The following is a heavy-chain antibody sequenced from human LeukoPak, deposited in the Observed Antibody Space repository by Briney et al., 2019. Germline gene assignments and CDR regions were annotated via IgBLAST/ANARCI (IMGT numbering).Heavy chain of an antibody. Sequence: GGSLRLSCAASGFTFSSYAMNWVRQAPGKGLEWVAVISYDGSNKYYADSVKGRFTISRDNSKNTLYLQMNSLRAEDTAVYYCARGDIVVVPAASSVGWFDPWGQGTLVTVSS. J-gene: IGHJ5*02. V-gene: IGHV3-30*01. CDR2: ISYDGSNK. CDR1: GFTFSSYA. CDR3: ARGDIVVVPAASSVGWFDP. D-gene: IGHD2-2*01.